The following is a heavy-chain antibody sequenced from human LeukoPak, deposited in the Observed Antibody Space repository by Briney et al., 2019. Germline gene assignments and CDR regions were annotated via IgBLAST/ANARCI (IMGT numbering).Heavy chain of an antibody. Sequence: PSETLSLTCTVSGGSISSGSYYWSWIRQPAGKGLEWIGRIYTSGSTNYNPSLKSRVTISVDTSKNQFSLKLSSVTAADTAVYYCARDQGYYDSSHRWANWFDPWGQGTLVTVSS. J-gene: IGHJ5*02. D-gene: IGHD3-22*01. V-gene: IGHV4-61*02. CDR3: ARDQGYYDSSHRWANWFDP. CDR2: IYTSGST. CDR1: GGSISSGSYY.